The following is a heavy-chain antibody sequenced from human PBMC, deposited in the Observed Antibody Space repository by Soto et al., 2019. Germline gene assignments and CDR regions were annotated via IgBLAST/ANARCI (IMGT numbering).Heavy chain of an antibody. V-gene: IGHV3-21*01. J-gene: IGHJ6*02. CDR1: GFTFSYYN. CDR2: ISSSATYI. Sequence: PGGSLRLSCAASGFTFSYYNMNWVRQAPGKGLEGVSSISSSATYISYADSVRGRFTISRDNAKNSLYLQINSLRAEDTAVYYCARDRLVAATSAPPYCYYGMDVWGQGTTVTVSS. D-gene: IGHD2-15*01. CDR3: ARDRLVAATSAPPYCYYGMDV.